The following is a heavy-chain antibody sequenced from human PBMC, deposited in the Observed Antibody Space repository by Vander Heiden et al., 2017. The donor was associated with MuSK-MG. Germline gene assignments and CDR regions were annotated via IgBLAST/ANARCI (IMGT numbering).Heavy chain of an antibody. CDR2: IYYKGNT. CDR3: ARHPGGHNWFDP. V-gene: IGHV4-39*01. J-gene: IGHJ5*02. Sequence: QLQLQESGPGLVKPSETLSLTCTASGGSISNGDYYWDWIRQPPRKGLEWIGNIYYKGNTYYNPSLKSRVTISVDTSKNQFSLKLTSVTAADTAVYYGARHPGGHNWFDPWGQGTLVTVSS. D-gene: IGHD3-16*01. CDR1: GGSISNGDYY.